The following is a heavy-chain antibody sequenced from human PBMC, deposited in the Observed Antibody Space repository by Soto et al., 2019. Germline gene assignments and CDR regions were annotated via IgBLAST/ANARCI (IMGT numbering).Heavy chain of an antibody. D-gene: IGHD5-12*01. CDR2: ISAPNGTT. CDR1: GYIFPSYG. Sequence: QVPLLQSGAELKKPGASVKVSCKASGYIFPSYGISWARQAPGQGLEWMGWISAPNGTTNNAQKGQGRITMTTDTSTSTAYMELRSLRSDDTAVYYCARDTVATSINFDYWGQGTVVTVSS. J-gene: IGHJ4*02. CDR3: ARDTVATSINFDY. V-gene: IGHV1-18*04.